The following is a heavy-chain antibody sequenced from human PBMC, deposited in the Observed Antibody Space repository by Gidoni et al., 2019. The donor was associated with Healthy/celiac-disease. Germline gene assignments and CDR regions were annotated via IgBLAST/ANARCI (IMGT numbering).Heavy chain of an antibody. D-gene: IGHD6-19*01. J-gene: IGHJ1*01. V-gene: IGHV6-1*01. Sequence: VQLQQSGPGLMKPSQTLSLTCAISGASVSSNSPAWNWLRQSPSRGLEWLGRTYYRYKWYKDYAVSVKSRITINPDTSKNQFSLQLNAVTPEDTAVYYCAREGIAVASTGVYFQHWGQGTLVTVSS. CDR3: AREGIAVASTGVYFQH. CDR2: TYYRYKWYK. CDR1: GASVSSNSPA.